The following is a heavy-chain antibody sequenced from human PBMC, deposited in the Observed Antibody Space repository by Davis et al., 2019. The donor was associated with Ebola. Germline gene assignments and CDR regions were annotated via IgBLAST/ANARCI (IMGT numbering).Heavy chain of an antibody. J-gene: IGHJ4*02. V-gene: IGHV3-7*04. CDR2: IRQDGSEK. D-gene: IGHD4-17*01. CDR3: ARAQFGDVVLDY. CDR1: GFSFSSHW. Sequence: PGGSLRLSCAASGFSFSSHWMSWVRQAPGKGLEWVANIRQDGSEKHYVDSVKGRFTISRDNAKNSLYLQMNSLTAGDTAVYYCARAQFGDVVLDYWGQGTLVTVSS.